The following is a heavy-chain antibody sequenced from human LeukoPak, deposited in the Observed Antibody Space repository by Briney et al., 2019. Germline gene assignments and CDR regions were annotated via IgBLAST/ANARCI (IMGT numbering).Heavy chain of an antibody. Sequence: SETLSLTCTVSNYSISSGYYWGWIRQPPGKGLEWIGRIYTSGSTNYNPSLKSRVTISVDTSKNQFSLKLSSVTAADTAVYYCARVKTGGLDYWGQGTLVTVSS. CDR3: ARVKTGGLDY. D-gene: IGHD7-27*01. CDR2: IYTSGST. V-gene: IGHV4-38-2*02. J-gene: IGHJ4*02. CDR1: NYSISSGYY.